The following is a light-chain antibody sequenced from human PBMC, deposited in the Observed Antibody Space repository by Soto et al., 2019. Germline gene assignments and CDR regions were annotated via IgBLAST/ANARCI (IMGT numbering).Light chain of an antibody. Sequence: ETVLTQSPGTLSLSPGERATLFCRASQSLSSSYLAWYQQKPGQAPRLLIYGASSRAIGIPDRFSGSGSGTDFTLPISRLGSEDFAVYYCQQHGSSPPSWTFGQGTKVEIK. J-gene: IGKJ1*01. CDR1: QSLSSSY. V-gene: IGKV3-20*01. CDR2: GAS. CDR3: QQHGSSPPSWT.